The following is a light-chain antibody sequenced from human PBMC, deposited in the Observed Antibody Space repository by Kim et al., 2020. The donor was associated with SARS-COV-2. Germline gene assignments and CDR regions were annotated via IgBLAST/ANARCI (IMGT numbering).Light chain of an antibody. CDR2: AAS. Sequence: ASVGDSVTITCRASQGVNIWLAWYQQKPGKAPKSLIYAASSLQSGVPSRFSGSGSGTDFTLTINNLQPDDFATYYCQQYNKYPITFGPGTRLEIK. CDR1: QGVNIW. V-gene: IGKV1D-16*01. J-gene: IGKJ5*01. CDR3: QQYNKYPIT.